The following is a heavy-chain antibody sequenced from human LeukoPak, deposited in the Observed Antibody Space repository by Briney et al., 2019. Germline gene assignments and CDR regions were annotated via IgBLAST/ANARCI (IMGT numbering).Heavy chain of an antibody. Sequence: PSETLSLTCAVYGGSFSGYYWSWIRQPPGKGLEWIGEINHSGSTNYNPSLKSRVTISVDTSKNQFSLKLSSVTAADTAVYYCAGTDGDYVWGSYRYSYFDYWGQGTLVTVSS. CDR1: GGSFSGYY. CDR2: INHSGST. D-gene: IGHD3-16*02. V-gene: IGHV4-34*01. CDR3: AGTDGDYVWGSYRYSYFDY. J-gene: IGHJ4*02.